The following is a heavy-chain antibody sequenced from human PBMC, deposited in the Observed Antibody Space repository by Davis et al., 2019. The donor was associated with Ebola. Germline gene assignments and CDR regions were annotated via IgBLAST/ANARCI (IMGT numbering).Heavy chain of an antibody. Sequence: GGSLRLSCAASGFTFDNFWMSWARQAPGKGLEWAANIYRDGSAKYYVDSVKGRFTISRDNTKNSLYLQMNSLRAEDTAVYYCVRPPLQRDGTAVVGHYWGQGTLVTVAS. CDR1: GFTFDNFW. V-gene: IGHV3-7*03. D-gene: IGHD1-14*01. CDR2: IYRDGSAK. CDR3: VRPPLQRDGTAVVGHY. J-gene: IGHJ4*02.